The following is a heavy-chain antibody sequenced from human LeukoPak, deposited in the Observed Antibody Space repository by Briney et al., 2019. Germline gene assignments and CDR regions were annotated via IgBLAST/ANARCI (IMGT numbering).Heavy chain of an antibody. Sequence: GGSLRLSCAASGFTFSDYYMSWIRQAPGKGLEWVSYISSSGSTIYYADSVKGRFTISRDNAKNSLYLQMNSLRAEDTAVYYCARGRSPGVGYCSGGSCYSVGEFRYWGQGTLVTVSS. CDR3: ARGRSPGVGYCSGGSCYSVGEFRY. D-gene: IGHD2-15*01. CDR1: GFTFSDYY. J-gene: IGHJ4*02. CDR2: ISSSGSTI. V-gene: IGHV3-11*01.